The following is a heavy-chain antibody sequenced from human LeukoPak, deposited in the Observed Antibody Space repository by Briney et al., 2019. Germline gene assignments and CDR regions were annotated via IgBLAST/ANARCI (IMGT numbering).Heavy chain of an antibody. CDR2: IFSGGGT. J-gene: IGHJ3*02. Sequence: GGSLRLSCAASGFTVSSSYMNWVRQAPGKGLEWVSLIFSGGGTYYADSVKGRFTISRDNSKNTLFLQMNSLRAEDTAVYYCARGGVVYPDSFDIWGRGTMVAVSS. V-gene: IGHV3-66*01. D-gene: IGHD2-15*01. CDR1: GFTVSSSY. CDR3: ARGGVVYPDSFDI.